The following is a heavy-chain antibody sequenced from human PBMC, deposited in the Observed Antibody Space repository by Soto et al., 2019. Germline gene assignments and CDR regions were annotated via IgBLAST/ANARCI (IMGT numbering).Heavy chain of an antibody. J-gene: IGHJ4*02. D-gene: IGHD2-21*01. V-gene: IGHV4-34*01. CDR2: VGLSGRT. Sequence: SETLSLTCGVSGGSFSGYYWSWIRQSPGKGLEWIGEVGLSGRTNYAPSLKSRGTVSLDTATNQFSLRLSSVAATDTGVYYCARGGLGGCANNLCYRATLCDIWGQGMLVTVSS. CDR3: ARGGLGGCANNLCYRATLCDI. CDR1: GGSFSGYY.